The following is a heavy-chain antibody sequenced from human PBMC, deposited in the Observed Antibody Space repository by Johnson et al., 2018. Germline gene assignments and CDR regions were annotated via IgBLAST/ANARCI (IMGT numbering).Heavy chain of an antibody. CDR3: VKEGGAFNL. Sequence: QVQLVQSGGGVVQPGRSLRLSCAASGFTFSSYAMHWVRQAPGKGLEWVAVISYDGSNKYYADSVKGRFTISRDNSNNALYLQMNSLRPEDTAVHYCVKEGGAFNLWGQGTMVTVSS. J-gene: IGHJ3*01. CDR2: ISYDGSNK. D-gene: IGHD2-15*01. V-gene: IGHV3-30-3*01. CDR1: GFTFSSYA.